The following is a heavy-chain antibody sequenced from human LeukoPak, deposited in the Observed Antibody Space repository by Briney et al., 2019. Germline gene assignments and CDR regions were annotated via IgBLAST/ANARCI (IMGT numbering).Heavy chain of an antibody. CDR3: ARDLAWGYVEQRLGWLDP. Sequence: ASVKVSCKASGYTFTGYYMHWVRQAPGQGLEWMGWINPNSGGTNYAQKFQGRFTMTTDTSTTTAYMELRSLRFNDTAVYYCARDLAWGYVEQRLGWLDPWGQGALVTVSS. CDR2: INPNSGGT. D-gene: IGHD1/OR15-1a*01. J-gene: IGHJ5*02. CDR1: GYTFTGYY. V-gene: IGHV1-2*02.